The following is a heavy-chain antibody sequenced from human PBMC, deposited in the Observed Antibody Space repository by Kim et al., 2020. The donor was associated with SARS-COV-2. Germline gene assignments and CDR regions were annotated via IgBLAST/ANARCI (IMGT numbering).Heavy chain of an antibody. CDR1: GGSISSYY. V-gene: IGHV4-59*01. J-gene: IGHJ5*02. CDR3: ARGDCSGGSCYSNWFDP. D-gene: IGHD2-15*01. Sequence: SQTLSLTCTVSGGSISSYYWSWLRQPPGKGLEWIGYIYYSGSTNYNPSLKSRVTISVDTSKNQFSLKLSSVTAADTAVYYCARGDCSGGSCYSNWFDPWGQGTLVTVSS. CDR2: IYYSGST.